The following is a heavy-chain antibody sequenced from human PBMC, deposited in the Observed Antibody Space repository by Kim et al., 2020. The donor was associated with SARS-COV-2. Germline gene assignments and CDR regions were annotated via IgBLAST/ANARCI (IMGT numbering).Heavy chain of an antibody. CDR3: AKVVVMDGYNYYYYYGMDG. J-gene: IGHJ6*02. D-gene: IGHD3-22*01. Sequence: GGSLRLSCVASGFTFDTYAMSWVRQAPGKGLEWVAVISGGGVNKFHADSVRGRFTISRDNSNNTLYLQMNSLRVEDTALYYCAKVVVMDGYNYYYYYGMDGWGQGTTVTVSS. CDR1: GFTFDTYA. V-gene: IGHV3-23*01. CDR2: ISGGGVNK.